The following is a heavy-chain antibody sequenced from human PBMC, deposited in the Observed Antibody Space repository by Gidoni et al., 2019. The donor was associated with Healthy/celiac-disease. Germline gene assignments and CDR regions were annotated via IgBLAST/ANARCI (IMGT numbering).Heavy chain of an antibody. Sequence: QVQLVASGGGLVKLGGSLRLSCPPSGFTFSHYYMSWIRQAPGKGLEWVSYISSSGSTIYYADSVKGRFTISRDNAKNSLYLQMNSLRAEDTAVYYCAREIAARTCDYWGQGTLVTVSS. CDR1: GFTFSHYY. V-gene: IGHV3-11*01. CDR3: AREIAARTCDY. D-gene: IGHD6-6*01. J-gene: IGHJ4*02. CDR2: ISSSGSTI.